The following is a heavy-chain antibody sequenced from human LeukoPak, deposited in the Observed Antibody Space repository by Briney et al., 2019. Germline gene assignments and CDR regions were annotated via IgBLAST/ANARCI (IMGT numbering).Heavy chain of an antibody. D-gene: IGHD2-2*01. Sequence: SVKVSCTASGGTFSSYAISWVRQAPGQGLEWMGGIIPIFGTANYAQKFQGRVTITADESTSTAYMELSSLRSEDTAVYYCARGTLGYCSSTSCPPQHYYYYGMDVWGQGTTVTVSS. J-gene: IGHJ6*02. CDR3: ARGTLGYCSSTSCPPQHYYYYGMDV. V-gene: IGHV1-69*13. CDR2: IIPIFGTA. CDR1: GGTFSSYA.